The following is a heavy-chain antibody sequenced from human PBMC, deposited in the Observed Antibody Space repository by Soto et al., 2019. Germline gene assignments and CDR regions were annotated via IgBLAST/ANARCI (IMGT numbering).Heavy chain of an antibody. CDR3: ARDRYYDSSGYDY. CDR1: GFKSVDYA. J-gene: IGHJ4*02. V-gene: IGHV3-23*01. CDR2: ISGTGART. Sequence: GGSLRLSCAASGFKSVDYAMGWVRQAPGKGLEWVAAISGTGARTFYDDSVKGRFTISRDNSRSTLYLQMNSLRAEDTAVYYCARDRYYDSSGYDYWCQGTLVTVSS. D-gene: IGHD3-22*01.